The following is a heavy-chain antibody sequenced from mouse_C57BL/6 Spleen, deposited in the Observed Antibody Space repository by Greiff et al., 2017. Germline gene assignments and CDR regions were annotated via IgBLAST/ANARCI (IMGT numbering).Heavy chain of an antibody. J-gene: IGHJ2*01. CDR3: VRGGPSPYYFDY. D-gene: IGHD3-3*01. CDR1: GYSITSGYY. Sequence: EVKLMESGPGLVKPSQSLSLTCSVTGYSITSGYYWNWIRQFPGNKLEWMGYISYDGSNNYNHSLKNRISITRDTSKNQFFLKLNSVTTEDTATYYCVRGGPSPYYFDYWGQGTTLTVSS. V-gene: IGHV3-6*01. CDR2: ISYDGSN.